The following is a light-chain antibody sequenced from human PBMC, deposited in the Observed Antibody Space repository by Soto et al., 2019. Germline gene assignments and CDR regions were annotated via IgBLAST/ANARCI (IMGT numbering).Light chain of an antibody. Sequence: DIQMTQSPSTLSASVGDRVTITCQASQNISTNLAWYHQKPGKAPNLLIYMASSLQTGVPSRFSGSGSGTEFTLTISSLQPDDFASYYCQQYQDYPITFGQGTRLEIK. V-gene: IGKV1-5*03. CDR3: QQYQDYPIT. CDR1: QNISTN. CDR2: MAS. J-gene: IGKJ5*01.